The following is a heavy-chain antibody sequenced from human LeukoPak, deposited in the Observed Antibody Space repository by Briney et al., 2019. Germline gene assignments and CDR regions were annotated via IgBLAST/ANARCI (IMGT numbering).Heavy chain of an antibody. CDR3: ARRVAARPDYHFGP. Sequence: SETLSLTCTVSGGSISSYYWSWIRQPPGKELEWIGYIYYTGNTNYNPSLKSRVTISVDTSKNQFSLKLSSVTAADTAVYYCARRVAARPDYHFGPWGQGTLVTVSS. D-gene: IGHD6-6*01. CDR2: IYYTGNT. CDR1: GGSISSYY. V-gene: IGHV4-59*08. J-gene: IGHJ5*02.